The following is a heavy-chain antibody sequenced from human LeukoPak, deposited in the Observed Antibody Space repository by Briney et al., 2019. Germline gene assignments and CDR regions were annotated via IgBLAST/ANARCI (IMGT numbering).Heavy chain of an antibody. D-gene: IGHD3-10*01. V-gene: IGHV4-4*07. CDR3: AGVPIVTGTYFDC. J-gene: IGHJ4*02. CDR2: VYSSGFT. Sequence: SETLSLTCTVSGDSMSVYSWSWLRQPARKGVGWIGRVYSSGFTEYNFSLDGRVTMSIETSKSPFSLKLDSVTAPDTAAYYCAGVPIVTGTYFDCWGKGALVTVSS. CDR1: GDSMSVYS.